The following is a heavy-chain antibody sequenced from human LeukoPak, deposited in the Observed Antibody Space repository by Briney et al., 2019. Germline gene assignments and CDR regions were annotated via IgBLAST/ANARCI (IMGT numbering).Heavy chain of an antibody. D-gene: IGHD6-13*01. CDR3: ARVAAAGTWWFDP. CDR1: GYTFTGYY. V-gene: IGHV1-2*02. CDR2: INPNSGGT. J-gene: IGHJ5*02. Sequence: ASVKVSCEASGYTFTGYYMHWVRQAPGQGLEWMGWINPNSGGTNYAQKFQGRVTMTRDTSISTAYMELSRLRSDDTAVYYCARVAAAGTWWFDPWGQGTLVTVSS.